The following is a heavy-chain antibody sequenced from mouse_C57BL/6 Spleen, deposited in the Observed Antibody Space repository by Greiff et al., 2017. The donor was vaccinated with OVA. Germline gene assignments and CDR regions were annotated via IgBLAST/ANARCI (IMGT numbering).Heavy chain of an antibody. CDR1: GYTFTSYG. V-gene: IGHV1-81*01. D-gene: IGHD2-4*01. Sequence: QVQLKQSGAELARPGASVKLSCKASGYTFTSYGISWVKQRTGQGLEWIGEIYPRSGNTYYNEKFKGKATLTADKSSSTAYMELRSLTSEDSAVYFCAREGEDYDENYAMDYWGQGTSVTVSS. J-gene: IGHJ4*01. CDR3: AREGEDYDENYAMDY. CDR2: IYPRSGNT.